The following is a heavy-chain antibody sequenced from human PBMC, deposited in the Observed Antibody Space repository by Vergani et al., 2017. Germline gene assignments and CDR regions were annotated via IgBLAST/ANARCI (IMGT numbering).Heavy chain of an antibody. CDR3: AGGKYCSDSTSYFRGRYFDV. V-gene: IGHV4-39*01. D-gene: IGHD3-10*01. CDR1: GDSIISRSYY. J-gene: IGHJ2*01. Sequence: QMQLQESGPGLVKASETLSLTCTVSGDSIISRSYYWGWIRQPPGKGLEWIGSIYNSGNGDSSSSLKSRVTISADTSKNQFSLRLTSVTAADTAVYYCAGGKYCSDSTSYFRGRYFDVCGRGTLVTVPS. CDR2: IYNSGNG.